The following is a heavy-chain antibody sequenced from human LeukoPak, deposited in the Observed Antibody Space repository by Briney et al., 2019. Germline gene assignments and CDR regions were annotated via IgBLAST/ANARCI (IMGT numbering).Heavy chain of an antibody. Sequence: SETLSLTCTVSGGSISSHYWSWIRQPPGKGLEWIGYIYYSGGTNYNPSLKSRVTISVDASKNQFSLRLNSVTAADTAVYYCARFSQLLYYFDYWGQGTLVTVSS. CDR3: ARFSQLLYYFDY. D-gene: IGHD2-2*01. CDR1: GGSISSHY. CDR2: IYYSGGT. J-gene: IGHJ4*02. V-gene: IGHV4-59*11.